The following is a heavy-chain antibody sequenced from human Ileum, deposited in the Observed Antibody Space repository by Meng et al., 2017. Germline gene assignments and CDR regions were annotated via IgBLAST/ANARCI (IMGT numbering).Heavy chain of an antibody. D-gene: IGHD3-16*01. CDR1: GGSISSGGYY. Sequence: LRLSCTVSGGSISSGGYYWSWIRQHPGKGLEWIGYIYYSGSTYYNPSLKSRLTISVDTSRTQFSLKLSSVTAADTAVYYCAIRGSYGQGWFDPWGQGTLVTVSS. J-gene: IGHJ5*02. V-gene: IGHV4-31*03. CDR3: AIRGSYGQGWFDP. CDR2: IYYSGST.